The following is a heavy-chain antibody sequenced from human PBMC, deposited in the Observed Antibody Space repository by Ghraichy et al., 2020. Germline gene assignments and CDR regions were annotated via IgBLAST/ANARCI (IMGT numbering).Heavy chain of an antibody. Sequence: LSLTCAASGFTFSTYAMHWVRQAPGKGLEWVAVISYDGSNKYYADSVKGRFTISRDNSKNTLYLQMSSLRAEDTAVYYCAGELLNDAFDIWGQGTMVTVSS. CDR2: ISYDGSNK. V-gene: IGHV3-30-3*01. D-gene: IGHD3-10*01. J-gene: IGHJ3*02. CDR3: AGELLNDAFDI. CDR1: GFTFSTYA.